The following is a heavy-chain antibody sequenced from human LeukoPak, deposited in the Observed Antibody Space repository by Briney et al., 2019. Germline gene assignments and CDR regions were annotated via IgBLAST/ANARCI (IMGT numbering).Heavy chain of an antibody. Sequence: HAGGSLRLSCAASGLSFSSYDMHWIRQATGKGPEWVSAIGTKGDTYYSDSVRGRFTISRENGKNSLYLQMNSLRAGDTAVYYCAREMSDTVTWGWYFDLWGRGTLVTVSS. D-gene: IGHD4-17*01. CDR2: IGTKGDT. CDR1: GLSFSSYD. CDR3: AREMSDTVTWGWYFDL. J-gene: IGHJ2*01. V-gene: IGHV3-13*01.